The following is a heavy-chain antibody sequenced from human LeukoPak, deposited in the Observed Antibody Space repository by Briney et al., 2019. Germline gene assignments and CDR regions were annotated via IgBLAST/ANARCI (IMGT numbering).Heavy chain of an antibody. J-gene: IGHJ3*02. V-gene: IGHV4-4*07. Sequence: PSETLSLTCTVSGGSISNYYGSWIRQPAGKGLEWIGRIYSSETTDYNPSLQGRAAMSVDTSKNQFSLKLSSVTAADTAVYYCAREGDYGAFDIWGQGTMVTVSS. CDR1: GGSISNYY. CDR2: IYSSETT. CDR3: AREGDYGAFDI. D-gene: IGHD4-17*01.